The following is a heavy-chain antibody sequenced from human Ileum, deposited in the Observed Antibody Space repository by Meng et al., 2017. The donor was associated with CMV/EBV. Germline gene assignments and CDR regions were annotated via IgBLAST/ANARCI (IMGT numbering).Heavy chain of an antibody. CDR2: IRSKTYNYAT. CDR1: GFTFSGSA. V-gene: IGHV3-73*01. CDR3: TRLGPRDYYYGMDV. J-gene: IGHJ6*02. Sequence: GESLKISCAASGFTFSGSAIHWVRQASGKGLEWVGRIRSKTYNYATAYAASVQGRFTISRDDSENTAILQMNILKTEETAVYYCTRLGPRDYYYGMDVWGQGTTVTVSS. D-gene: IGHD1-26*01.